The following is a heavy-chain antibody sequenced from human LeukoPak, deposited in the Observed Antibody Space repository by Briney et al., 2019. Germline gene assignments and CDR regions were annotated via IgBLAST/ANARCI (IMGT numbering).Heavy chain of an antibody. CDR2: ISPSGGST. CDR3: AREVREGFYYYYYMDV. Sequence: GASVKVSCKASGYTFTSYYMHWVRQAPGQGLEWMGIISPSGGSTSYAQKFQGRVTMTRDTSTSTVYMELSSLRSEDTAVYYCAREVREGFYYYYYMDVWGKGTTVTVSS. D-gene: IGHD3-10*01. V-gene: IGHV1-46*01. J-gene: IGHJ6*03. CDR1: GYTFTSYY.